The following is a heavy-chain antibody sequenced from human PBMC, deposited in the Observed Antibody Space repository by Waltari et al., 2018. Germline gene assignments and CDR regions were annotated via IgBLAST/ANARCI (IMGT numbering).Heavy chain of an antibody. Sequence: QVQLQQWGAGLLKPSETLSLTCAVYGGSFSGYYWSWIRQPPGKGLEWIGEINHSGSTNYNPSRKSRVTSSVDTAKNQFSLKLSSVTAADTAVYYCARDHIVVVASYAFDIWGQGTMVTVSS. CDR1: GGSFSGYY. J-gene: IGHJ3*02. CDR2: INHSGST. D-gene: IGHD2-21*01. V-gene: IGHV4-34*01. CDR3: ARDHIVVVASYAFDI.